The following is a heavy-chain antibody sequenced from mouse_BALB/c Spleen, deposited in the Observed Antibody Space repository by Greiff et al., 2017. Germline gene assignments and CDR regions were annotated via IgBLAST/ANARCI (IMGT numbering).Heavy chain of an antibody. CDR2: INPSCGYT. J-gene: IGHJ4*01. CDR3: GRRYGYDAVYAMDY. Sequence: QVQLKESAAELARPGASVKMSCKASGYTFTSYTMHWVKQRPGQGLEWIGYINPSCGYTEYNQKFKDKTTLTADKSSSTAYMQLSSLTSEDSAVYYCGRRYGYDAVYAMDYWGQGTSVTVSS. D-gene: IGHD2-2*01. CDR1: GYTFTSYT. V-gene: IGHV1-4*02.